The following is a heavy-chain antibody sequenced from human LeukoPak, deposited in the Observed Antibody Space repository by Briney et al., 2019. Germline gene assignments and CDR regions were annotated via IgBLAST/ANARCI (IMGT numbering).Heavy chain of an antibody. J-gene: IGHJ4*02. D-gene: IGHD3-3*01. CDR1: GGSISSYY. CDR2: IYTSGGT. Sequence: PSETLSLTCTVSGGSISSYYWSWIRQPAGKGLEWIGRIYTSGGTNYNPSLKSRVTMSVDTSKNQFSLKLSSVTAADTAVYYCAREDWSDHRWAPDYWGQGTLVTVSS. CDR3: AREDWSDHRWAPDY. V-gene: IGHV4-4*07.